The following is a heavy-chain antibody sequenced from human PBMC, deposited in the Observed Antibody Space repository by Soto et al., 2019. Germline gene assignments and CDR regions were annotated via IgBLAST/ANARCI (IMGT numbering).Heavy chain of an antibody. CDR2: INSDGSSA. J-gene: IGHJ6*02. V-gene: IGHV3-74*01. CDR1: GFTFSRYW. Sequence: EVQLVESGGGLVQPGGSLRLSCAASGFTFSRYWMHWVRQAPGNGLVWLSRINSDGSSATYADSVKGRFTISRDKAKSTLYLQMNSLRAEDTAMYYCAIAPRYGMDVWGQGITVTVSS. CDR3: AIAPRYGMDV.